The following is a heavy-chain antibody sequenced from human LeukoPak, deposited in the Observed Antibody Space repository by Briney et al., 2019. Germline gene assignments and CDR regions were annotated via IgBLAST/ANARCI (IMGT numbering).Heavy chain of an antibody. J-gene: IGHJ4*02. Sequence: PSETLFLTCAVYGVSFSDYSWSWLRQPPGKGLEGIGEINHSGGTNHNPSLQSRATISVDPSKSQFSLRLSSVTAADTAVYYCARDYFGSGFFDYWGQGILVTVSS. CDR3: ARDYFGSGFFDY. CDR1: GVSFSDYS. CDR2: INHSGGT. V-gene: IGHV4-34*04. D-gene: IGHD3-10*01.